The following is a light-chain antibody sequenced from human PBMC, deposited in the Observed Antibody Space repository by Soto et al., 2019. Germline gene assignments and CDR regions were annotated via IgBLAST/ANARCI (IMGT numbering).Light chain of an antibody. CDR1: QSISSY. V-gene: IGKV1-39*01. Sequence: DIQMTQPPSSLCASVGDRVTITCRASQSISSYFNWYQQKPGKAPKLLIYAASSLQSGVPSRFSGSGSGTDFTLTISSLQPEDFATYYCQQSYSTLALTFGGGTKVDNK. J-gene: IGKJ4*01. CDR2: AAS. CDR3: QQSYSTLALT.